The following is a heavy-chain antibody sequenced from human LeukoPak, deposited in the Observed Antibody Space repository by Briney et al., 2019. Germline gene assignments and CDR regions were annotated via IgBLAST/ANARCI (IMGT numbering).Heavy chain of an antibody. CDR2: INSDGSST. D-gene: IGHD1-1*01. V-gene: IGHV3-74*01. CDR3: TKGGTVGFDS. Sequence: GGSLRLSCAASGFTFNTYWMHWVRQSPGKGLVWVSRINSDGSSTTYADSVKGRFTISRDNAKNTVHLQMNSLRDEDTAVYYCTKGGTVGFDSWGQGTVVTVSS. J-gene: IGHJ4*02. CDR1: GFTFNTYW.